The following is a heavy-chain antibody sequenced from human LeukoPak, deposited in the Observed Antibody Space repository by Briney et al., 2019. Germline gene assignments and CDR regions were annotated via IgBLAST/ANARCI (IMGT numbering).Heavy chain of an antibody. Sequence: SVKVSCKASGYTFTGYYMHWVRQAPGQGLEWMGWINPNSGGTNYAQKFQGRVTMTRDTSISTAYMELSRLRSDDTAVYYCARDLTMVVAVNDYWGQGTLVTVSS. CDR2: INPNSGGT. D-gene: IGHD2-15*01. V-gene: IGHV1-2*02. J-gene: IGHJ4*02. CDR1: GYTFTGYY. CDR3: ARDLTMVVAVNDY.